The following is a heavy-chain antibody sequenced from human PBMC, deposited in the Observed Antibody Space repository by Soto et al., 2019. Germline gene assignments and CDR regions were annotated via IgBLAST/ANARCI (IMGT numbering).Heavy chain of an antibody. D-gene: IGHD6-6*01. CDR1: GFTFSSYA. CDR2: ISYDGSNK. V-gene: IGHV3-30*04. J-gene: IGHJ6*03. CDR3: AKEGIAARSSYYYYMDV. Sequence: GGSLRLSCAASGFTFSSYAMHWVRQAPGKGLEWVAVISYDGSNKYYADSVKGRFTISRDNSKNTLYLQMSSLRAEDTAVYYCAKEGIAARSSYYYYMDVWGKGTTVTVSS.